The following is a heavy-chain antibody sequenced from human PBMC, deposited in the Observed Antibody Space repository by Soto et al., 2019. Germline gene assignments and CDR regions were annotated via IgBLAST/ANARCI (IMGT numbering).Heavy chain of an antibody. D-gene: IGHD5-18*01. CDR3: AKGVSQYTPLALFDY. V-gene: IGHV1-58*01. Sequence: GASVKVSCKASGFTFTSSAVQWVRQARGQRLEWIGWIVVGSGNTNYAQKFQERVTITRDMSTSTAYMELSSLRVEDTAVYYCAKGVSQYTPLALFDYWGRGTLVTVSS. CDR1: GFTFTSSA. J-gene: IGHJ4*02. CDR2: IVVGSGNT.